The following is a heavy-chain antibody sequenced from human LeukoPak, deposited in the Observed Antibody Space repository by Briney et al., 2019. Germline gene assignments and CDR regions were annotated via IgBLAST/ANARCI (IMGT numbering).Heavy chain of an antibody. CDR1: GFTFSSYG. D-gene: IGHD6-13*01. J-gene: IGHJ5*02. CDR3: AKERSPYSSSWYDWFDP. V-gene: IGHV3-23*01. Sequence: GGTLRLSCAAAGFTFSSYGMSWVRQAPGKGLEWVSAISGSGGSTYYADSVKGRFTISRDNSKNTLYLQMNSLRAEDTAVYYCAKERSPYSSSWYDWFDPWGQGTLVTVSS. CDR2: ISGSGGST.